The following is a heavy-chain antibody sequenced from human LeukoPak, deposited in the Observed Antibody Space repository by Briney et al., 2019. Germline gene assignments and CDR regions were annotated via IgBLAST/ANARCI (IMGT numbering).Heavy chain of an antibody. Sequence: TGGSLRLSCAASGFTFSSYEMNWVRQAPGKGLEWVSYISSSGSTIYYADSVKGRFTISRDNAKNSLYLQMNSLRAEDTAVYYCATINSYGPFDYWGQGTLVTVSS. CDR3: ATINSYGPFDY. D-gene: IGHD5-18*01. CDR2: ISSSGSTI. CDR1: GFTFSSYE. V-gene: IGHV3-48*03. J-gene: IGHJ4*02.